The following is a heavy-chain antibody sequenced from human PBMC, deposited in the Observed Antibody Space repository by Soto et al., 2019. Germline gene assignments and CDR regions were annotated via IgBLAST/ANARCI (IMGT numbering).Heavy chain of an antibody. D-gene: IGHD6-13*01. CDR2: ISYDGSTK. J-gene: IGHJ4*02. V-gene: IGHV3-30*18. CDR3: AKVLSLITAAVFSSLHS. Sequence: QVQLVESGGGVVQPGRSLRLSCAASGFTFSDYGMHWVRQAPGKGLAWVAVISYDGSTKYYADSVKGRFTISRDNSKNTLYLQMNSLRAEDTAVYYCAKVLSLITAAVFSSLHSWGQGTLVTVSS. CDR1: GFTFSDYG.